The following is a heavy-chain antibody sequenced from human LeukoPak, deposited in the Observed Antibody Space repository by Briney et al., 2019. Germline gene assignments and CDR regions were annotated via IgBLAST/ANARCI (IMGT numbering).Heavy chain of an antibody. CDR1: GGTFSSYA. J-gene: IGHJ4*02. CDR2: ISAYNGNT. V-gene: IGHV1-18*01. D-gene: IGHD4-17*01. CDR3: ARDRDYGDYNTQDLFVY. Sequence: ASVKVSCKASGGTFSSYAISWVRQAPGQGLEWMGWISAYNGNTNYAQKFQGRVTMTTDTSTSTAYMELRSLRSDDTAAYYCARDRDYGDYNTQDLFVYWGQGTLVTVSS.